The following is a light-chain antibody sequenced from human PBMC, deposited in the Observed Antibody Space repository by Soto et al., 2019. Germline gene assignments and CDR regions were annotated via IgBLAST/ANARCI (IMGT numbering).Light chain of an antibody. V-gene: IGKV3-20*01. CDR3: QQYNSYSWT. J-gene: IGKJ1*01. CDR2: GAF. Sequence: QSPGTLSLSPGERATISCRVSQSGSSSFLAWYQRKPGQAPRLLIYGAFNRATGIPARFSCSGSGTEFTLTISSLQPDDFATYYCQQYNSYSWTFGQGTKVDI. CDR1: QSGSSSF.